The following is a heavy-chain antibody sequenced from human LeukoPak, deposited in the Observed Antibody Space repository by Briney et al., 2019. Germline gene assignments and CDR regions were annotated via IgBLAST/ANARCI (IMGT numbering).Heavy chain of an antibody. D-gene: IGHD3-10*01. CDR1: GFTFSSYA. Sequence: GGSLRLSCAASGFTFSSYAMSWVRQAPGKGLEWVSAISGSGGSTYYADSVKGRFTISRDNSKNTLYLQMNSLRAEDTAVYYCAKGRFYGSGSSSPTDVWGQGTTVTVSS. V-gene: IGHV3-23*01. CDR2: ISGSGGST. CDR3: AKGRFYGSGSSSPTDV. J-gene: IGHJ6*02.